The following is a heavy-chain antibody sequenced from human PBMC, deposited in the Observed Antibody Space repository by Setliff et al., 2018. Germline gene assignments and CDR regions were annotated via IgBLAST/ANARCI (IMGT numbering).Heavy chain of an antibody. D-gene: IGHD7-27*01. CDR2: IKSKTDGGTT. V-gene: IGHV3-15*07. CDR3: TRDSNHNWGSGRDY. CDR1: GALLSGNS. J-gene: IGHJ4*02. Sequence: ETLSLTCAVYGALLSGNSWHWVRQSPGKGLMWIGHIKSKTDGGTTDYAAPVKGRFTISGDDSKNTLYLQMNSLKTEDTAVYYCTRDSNHNWGSGRDYWGQGTLVTVSS.